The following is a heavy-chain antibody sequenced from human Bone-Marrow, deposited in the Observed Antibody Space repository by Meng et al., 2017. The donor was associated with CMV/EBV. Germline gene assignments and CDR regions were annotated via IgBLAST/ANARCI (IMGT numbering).Heavy chain of an antibody. CDR2: ISSSSSYI. J-gene: IGHJ1*01. D-gene: IGHD3-3*01. V-gene: IGHV3-21*01. CDR3: ARVGCGLLNPGDCEYFQH. CDR1: GFTFSSYS. Sequence: GKSLKISCAASGFTFSSYSMNWVRQAPGKGLEWVSSISSSSSYIYYADSVKGRFTISRDNAKNSLYLQMNSLRAEDTAVYYCARVGCGLLNPGDCEYFQHWGQGTLVTVSS.